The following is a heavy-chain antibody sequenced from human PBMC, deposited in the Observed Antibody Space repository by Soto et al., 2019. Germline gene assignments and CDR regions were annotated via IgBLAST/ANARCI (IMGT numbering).Heavy chain of an antibody. D-gene: IGHD3-3*01. J-gene: IGHJ6*02. CDR1: GYTFTSYD. V-gene: IGHV1-8*01. CDR2: MNPNSGNT. Sequence: QVQLVQSGAEVKKPGASVKVSCKASGYTFTSYDINWVRQATGQGLEWMGWMNPNSGNTGYAQKFQGRVTMTRNTSTITAYMELSSLRSEDTAVYCCARPRSGSYYYGMDVWGQGTAVTVSS. CDR3: ARPRSGSYYYGMDV.